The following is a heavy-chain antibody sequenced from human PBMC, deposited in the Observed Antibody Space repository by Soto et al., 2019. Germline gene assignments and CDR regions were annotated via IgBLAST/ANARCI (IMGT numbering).Heavy chain of an antibody. Sequence: GGSLRLSCAASGFTFSSYAMHWVRQAPGKGLEWVAVISYDGSNKYYADSVKGRFTISRDNSKNTLYLQMNSLRAEDTAVYYCARDLVVAATPLYYYGMDVWGQGTTVTVSS. J-gene: IGHJ6*02. CDR3: ARDLVVAATPLYYYGMDV. V-gene: IGHV3-30-3*01. CDR1: GFTFSSYA. CDR2: ISYDGSNK. D-gene: IGHD2-15*01.